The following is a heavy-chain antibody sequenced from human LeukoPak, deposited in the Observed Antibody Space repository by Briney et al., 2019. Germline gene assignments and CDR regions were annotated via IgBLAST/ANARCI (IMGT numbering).Heavy chain of an antibody. CDR3: AKDRIGMEWFYDY. CDR2: IRDSGDST. J-gene: IGHJ4*02. V-gene: IGHV3-23*01. CDR1: GFTFSSYA. D-gene: IGHD3-3*01. Sequence: GGSLRLSCAASGFTFSSYAVYWVRQAPGKGLEWVSGIRDSGDSTYYADSVKGRFTVSRDNSKNTLYLQMNSLRAEDTAVYYCAKDRIGMEWFYDYWGQGTLVTVSS.